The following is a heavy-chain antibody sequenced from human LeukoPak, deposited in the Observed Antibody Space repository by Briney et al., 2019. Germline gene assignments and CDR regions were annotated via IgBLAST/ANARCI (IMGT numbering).Heavy chain of an antibody. V-gene: IGHV4-59*01. J-gene: IGHJ4*02. D-gene: IGHD1-26*01. CDR3: ARSGVGVSSHDY. CDR2: IYYGGST. CDR1: GGSISSYY. Sequence: SETLSLTCTVSGGSISSYYWSWIRQPPGKGLEWIGYIYYGGSTSYNPSLKSRVTISVDTSNNQFSLKLNSVTAADTAVYYCARSGVGVSSHDYWGQGTLVTVSS.